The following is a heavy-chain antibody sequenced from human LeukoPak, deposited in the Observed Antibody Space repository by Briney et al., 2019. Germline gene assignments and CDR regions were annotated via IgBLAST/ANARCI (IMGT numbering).Heavy chain of an antibody. V-gene: IGHV3-21*01. CDR3: ARDIIPKYNWNDGGAFDI. Sequence: GGSLRLSCAASGFTFSSNSMNWVRRAPGKGLEWVSSITSSSYIYYADSVKGRFTISRDNAKNSLYLQMNSLRAEDTAVYYCARDIIPKYNWNDGGAFDIWGQGTMVIVSS. CDR2: ITSSSYI. CDR1: GFTFSSNS. D-gene: IGHD1-20*01. J-gene: IGHJ3*02.